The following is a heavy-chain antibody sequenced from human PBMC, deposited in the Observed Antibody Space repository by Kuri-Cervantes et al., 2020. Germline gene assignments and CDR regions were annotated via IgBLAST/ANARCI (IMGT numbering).Heavy chain of an antibody. CDR3: ARGSRWLVLYYFDY. D-gene: IGHD6-19*01. V-gene: IGHV3-33*01. CDR1: GFTFSTYG. CDR2: IWYDGSKK. Sequence: GESLKISCAASGFTFSTYGMHWVRQAPGKGLEWVAVIWYDGSKKYYVDSVKGRFTISRDSSKSTLYLQMNSLRSEDTAVYYCARGSRWLVLYYFDYWGQGTLVTVSS. J-gene: IGHJ4*02.